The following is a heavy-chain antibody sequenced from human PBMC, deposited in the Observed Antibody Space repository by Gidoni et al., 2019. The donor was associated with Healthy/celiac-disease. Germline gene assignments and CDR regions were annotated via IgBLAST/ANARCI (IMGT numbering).Heavy chain of an antibody. CDR2: IKSKTDGGTT. V-gene: IGHV3-15*07. CDR3: TTKLSWRSSTGGELKGSWFDP. D-gene: IGHD3-10*01. Sequence: EVQLVESGGGVVPPGGSLRLSCAASGFTFSNAWLPSVRQAPGKGMEWVGRIKSKTDGGTTDYAAPVKGRFTISRDDSNNTLYLQMNSLKTEDTAVDYCTTKLSWRSSTGGELKGSWFDPWGQGTLVTVSS. CDR1: GFTFSNAW. J-gene: IGHJ5*02.